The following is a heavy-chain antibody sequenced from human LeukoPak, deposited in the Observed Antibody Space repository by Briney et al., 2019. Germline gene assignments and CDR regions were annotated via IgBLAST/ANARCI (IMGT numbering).Heavy chain of an antibody. J-gene: IGHJ4*02. D-gene: IGHD6-6*01. CDR1: GLTFSSYA. Sequence: GGSLRLSCAASGLTFSSYAMSWVRQAPGKGLEWVSAISGSGGSTYYADSVKGRFTISRDNSKNTLYLQMSSLRAEDTAVYYCAKAQAARPFDYWGQGTLVTVSS. CDR3: AKAQAARPFDY. V-gene: IGHV3-23*01. CDR2: ISGSGGST.